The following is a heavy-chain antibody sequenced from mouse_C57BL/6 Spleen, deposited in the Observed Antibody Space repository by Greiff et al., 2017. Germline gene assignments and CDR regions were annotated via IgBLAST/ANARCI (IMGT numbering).Heavy chain of an antibody. CDR1: GYTFTSYW. V-gene: IGHV1-55*01. Sequence: QVQLQQPGAELVKPGASVKMSCKASGYTFTSYWLTGVKQRPGKGLEWIGDIYPGTGSTTYNEKFKSKATLTVDTSYSTAYMQLSSLTSEDSAVYYCARDEAMDYWGQGTSVTVSS. CDR3: ARDEAMDY. CDR2: IYPGTGST. J-gene: IGHJ4*01.